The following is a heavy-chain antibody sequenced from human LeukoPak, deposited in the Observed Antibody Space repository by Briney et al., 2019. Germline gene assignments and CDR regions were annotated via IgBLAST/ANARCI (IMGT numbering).Heavy chain of an antibody. CDR1: GFPFSSYA. J-gene: IGHJ6*02. V-gene: IGHV3-64D*09. CDR3: VRGYSFGPYGMDV. CDR2: ITDSGGST. D-gene: IGHD2-15*01. Sequence: GGSLRLSCSASGFPFSSYAMHWVRQAPGKGLEYVSAITDSGGSTYYADSVKGRFTISRDNSKNTLYLQMSSLRAEDTAVYFCVRGYSFGPYGMDVWGQGTTVTVSS.